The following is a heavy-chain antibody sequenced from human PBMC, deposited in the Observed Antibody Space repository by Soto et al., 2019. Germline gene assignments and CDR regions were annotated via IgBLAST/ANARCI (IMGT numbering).Heavy chain of an antibody. CDR2: IYYSGST. D-gene: IGHD5-12*01. CDR1: GGSISSSSYY. Sequence: SETLSLTCTVSGGSISSSSYYWGWIRHPPGKGLEWVGSIYYSGSTYYNPSLKSRVTISVDTSKNQFSLKLSSVTAADTAVYYCARHGYSGYDSPFYYYGMDVWGQGTTVTVSS. V-gene: IGHV4-39*01. CDR3: ARHGYSGYDSPFYYYGMDV. J-gene: IGHJ6*02.